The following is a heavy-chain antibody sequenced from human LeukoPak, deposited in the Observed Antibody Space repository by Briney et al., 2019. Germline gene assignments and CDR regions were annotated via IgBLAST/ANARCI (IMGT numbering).Heavy chain of an antibody. V-gene: IGHV3-53*01. CDR3: ASNKDDSSNALDI. CDR2: IYSGGST. D-gene: IGHD6-6*01. J-gene: IGHJ3*02. CDR1: GFTVSSNY. Sequence: GGSLRLSCAASGFTVSSNYMSWVRQAPGKGLEWVSVIYSGGSTYYADSVKGRFTISRDNSKNTLYLQMNSLRAEDTAVYYCASNKDDSSNALDIWGQGTMVTVSS.